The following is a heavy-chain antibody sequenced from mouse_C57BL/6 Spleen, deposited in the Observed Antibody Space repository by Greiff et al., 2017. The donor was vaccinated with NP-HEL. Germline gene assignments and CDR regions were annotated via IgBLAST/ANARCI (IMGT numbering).Heavy chain of an antibody. CDR2: IYPSDSET. CDR1: GYTFTSYW. D-gene: IGHD1-1*02. Sequence: VQLQQSGAELVRPGSSVKLSCKASGYTFTSYWMDWVKQRPGQGLEWIGNIYPSDSETHYNQKFKDKATLTVDKSSSTAYMQLSSLTSEDSAVYYCARGGGNGRGYFDYWGQGTTLTVSS. J-gene: IGHJ2*01. V-gene: IGHV1-61*01. CDR3: ARGGGNGRGYFDY.